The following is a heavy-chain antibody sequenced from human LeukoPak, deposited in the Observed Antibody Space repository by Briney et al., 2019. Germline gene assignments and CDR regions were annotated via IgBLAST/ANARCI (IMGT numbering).Heavy chain of an antibody. CDR1: CNSFTSYF. D-gene: IGHD2-21*02. Sequence: GESLNTSKESSCNSFTSYFICGLQQVPGKGLEWMGIIYPGDSDIRYSPSFQGQVTISADKSISTAYLQWSSLKASDTAMYYCARLWCGVDCYPPRSLSCGQGALVTVSS. J-gene: IGHJ5*02. V-gene: IGHV5-51*07. CDR3: ARLWCGVDCYPPRSLS. CDR2: IYPGDSDI.